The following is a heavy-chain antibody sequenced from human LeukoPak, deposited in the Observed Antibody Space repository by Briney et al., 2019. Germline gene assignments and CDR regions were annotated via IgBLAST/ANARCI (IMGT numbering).Heavy chain of an antibody. CDR3: ARAGRYDFWTQINQNWFDP. D-gene: IGHD3-3*01. V-gene: IGHV1-46*01. Sequence: ASVKVSCKASGYTFTSYYMHWVRQAPGQGLEWMGIINPSGGSTSYAQKFQGRVTITADKSTSTAYMELSSLRSEDTAVYYCARAGRYDFWTQINQNWFDPWGQGTLVTVSS. CDR2: INPSGGST. CDR1: GYTFTSYY. J-gene: IGHJ5*02.